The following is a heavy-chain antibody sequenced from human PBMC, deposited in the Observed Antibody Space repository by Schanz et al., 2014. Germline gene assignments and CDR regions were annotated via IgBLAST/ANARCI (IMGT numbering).Heavy chain of an antibody. Sequence: QVQLVESGGGVVQPGRSLRLSCAASGFTFSSYAVHWVRQAPDKGLVWVAVTSSDGSLKYYADSVKGRFTISRDNSRDTVYLQMNSLRGEDTAVYYCARGGRGGYPGRAFDIWGQGPMVTASS. CDR2: TSSDGSLK. V-gene: IGHV3-30*04. D-gene: IGHD5-12*01. J-gene: IGHJ3*02. CDR3: ARGGRGGYPGRAFDI. CDR1: GFTFSSYA.